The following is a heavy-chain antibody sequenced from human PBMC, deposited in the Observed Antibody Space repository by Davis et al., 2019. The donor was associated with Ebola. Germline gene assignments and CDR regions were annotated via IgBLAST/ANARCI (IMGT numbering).Heavy chain of an antibody. CDR3: AKKEKVGSGSPYDFDY. CDR1: GFTFAIYW. CDR2: FRGSDGNT. D-gene: IGHD3-10*01. Sequence: GGSLRLSCAASGFTFAIYWMSWVRQAPGKGLEWVSSFRGSDGNTYYAESVKGRFTISRDSSKNTLYLQMNSLRAEDTAEYYCAKKEKVGSGSPYDFDYWGQGTLVAVSS. J-gene: IGHJ4*02. V-gene: IGHV3-23*01.